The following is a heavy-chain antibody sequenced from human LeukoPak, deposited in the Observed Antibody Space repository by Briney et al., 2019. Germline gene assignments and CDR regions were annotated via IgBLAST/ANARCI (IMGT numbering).Heavy chain of an antibody. CDR3: ARDGYSSSWYQVIGYYYYYYMDV. Sequence: GRSLRLSCAASGFTFSSYGMHWVRQAPGKGLEWVAVIWYDGSNKYYADSVKGRFTISRDNSKNTPYLQMNSLRAEDTAVYYCARDGYSSSWYQVIGYYYYYYMDVWGKGTTVTVSS. D-gene: IGHD6-13*01. CDR1: GFTFSSYG. V-gene: IGHV3-33*01. J-gene: IGHJ6*03. CDR2: IWYDGSNK.